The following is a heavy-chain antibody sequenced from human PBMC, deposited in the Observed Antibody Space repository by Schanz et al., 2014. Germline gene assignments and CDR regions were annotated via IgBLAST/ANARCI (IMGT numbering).Heavy chain of an antibody. V-gene: IGHV3-23*01. Sequence: GGSLRLSCAASGFTFSDHYMDWVRQAPGKGLEWVSALSGSGGSTYYADSVKGRFTISRDNSKNTLYLQMNSLRAEDTAVYYCAKDPSHGDYDYYFDYWGQGTLXTVSS. D-gene: IGHD3-22*01. J-gene: IGHJ4*02. CDR3: AKDPSHGDYDYYFDY. CDR1: GFTFSDHY. CDR2: LSGSGGST.